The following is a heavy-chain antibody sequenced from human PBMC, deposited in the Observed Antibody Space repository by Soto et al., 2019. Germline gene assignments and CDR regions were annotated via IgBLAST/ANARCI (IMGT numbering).Heavy chain of an antibody. D-gene: IGHD3-9*01. CDR2: IVVGSGNT. CDR1: GFTFTSSA. V-gene: IGHV1-58*02. CDR3: AAGGSAYYDILTGYSLDAFDI. Sequence: GASVKVSCKASGFTFTSSAMQWVRQARGQRLEWIGWIVVGSGNTNYAQKFQERVTITRDMSTSTAYMELSSLRSEDTAVYYCAAGGSAYYDILTGYSLDAFDIWGQGTMVTVSS. J-gene: IGHJ3*02.